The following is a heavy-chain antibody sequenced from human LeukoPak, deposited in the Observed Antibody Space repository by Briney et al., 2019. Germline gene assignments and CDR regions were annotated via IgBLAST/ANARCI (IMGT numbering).Heavy chain of an antibody. D-gene: IGHD2-15*01. Sequence: PSETLSLTCTVSSGSISNYYWSWIRQPPGKGLEWIGYIYYSGTTNYSPSLKSRVTISVDTSKNQFSLKLSSVTAADTAVYYCARGARTRYCSGGSCYHNWFDPWGQGTLVTVSS. CDR3: ARGARTRYCSGGSCYHNWFDP. V-gene: IGHV4-59*01. J-gene: IGHJ5*02. CDR2: IYYSGTT. CDR1: SGSISNYY.